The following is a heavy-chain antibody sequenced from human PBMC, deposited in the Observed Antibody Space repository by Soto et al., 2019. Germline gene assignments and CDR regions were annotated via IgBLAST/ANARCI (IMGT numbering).Heavy chain of an antibody. CDR2: IIPIFGTA. D-gene: IGHD2-21*02. CDR1: GGTFSSYA. V-gene: IGHV1-69*13. J-gene: IGHJ4*02. CDR3: ALNQYCGGDCPHNMDGY. Sequence: SVKVSCKASGGTFSSYAISWVRQAPGQGLEWMGGIIPIFGTANYAQKFQGRVTITADESTSTAYMELSSLRSEDTAVYYCALNQYCGGDCPHNMDGYWGQGTLVPVSP.